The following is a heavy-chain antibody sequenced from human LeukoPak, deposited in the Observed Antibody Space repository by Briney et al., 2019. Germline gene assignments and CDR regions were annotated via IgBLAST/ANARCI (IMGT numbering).Heavy chain of an antibody. Sequence: ASVKVSCKVSGYTLTELSMHWVRQAPGKGLEWMGGFDPEDGETIYAQKFQGRVTMTEDTSTDTAYMELSSLRSEDTAVYYCATREGHGGSHYFDYWGQGTLVTVSS. J-gene: IGHJ4*02. V-gene: IGHV1-24*01. D-gene: IGHD5-12*01. CDR3: ATREGHGGSHYFDY. CDR2: FDPEDGET. CDR1: GYTLTELS.